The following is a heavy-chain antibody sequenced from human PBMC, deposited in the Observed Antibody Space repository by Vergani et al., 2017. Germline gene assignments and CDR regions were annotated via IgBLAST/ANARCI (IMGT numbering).Heavy chain of an antibody. V-gene: IGHV3-30*02. Sequence: QVQLVESGGGVVQRGGSLRLSCATSVFTLSNSDMQWIRQGPGKGREFVAFIQFDGSNQHYADSVKGRFTLSRDFSKNTLYLQMNSLRTDDTATYYCAKHFRGWGIDYWGQGTQVIVSS. CDR3: AKHFRGWGIDY. D-gene: IGHD3-16*01. J-gene: IGHJ4*02. CDR1: VFTLSNSD. CDR2: IQFDGSNQ.